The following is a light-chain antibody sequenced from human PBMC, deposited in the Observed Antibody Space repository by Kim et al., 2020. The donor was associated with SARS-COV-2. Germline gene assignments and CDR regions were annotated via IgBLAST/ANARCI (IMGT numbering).Light chain of an antibody. CDR3: ATWDDSLRGWV. Sequence: GERVTISCYGSNSNIGSNSVYWYQQLPGTAPKLLIYRNYERPSGVPGRFSGSKSGTSVSLAISGLRAEDEADYYCATWDDSLRGWVFGGGTQLTVL. CDR2: RNY. J-gene: IGLJ3*02. V-gene: IGLV1-47*01. CDR1: NSNIGSNS.